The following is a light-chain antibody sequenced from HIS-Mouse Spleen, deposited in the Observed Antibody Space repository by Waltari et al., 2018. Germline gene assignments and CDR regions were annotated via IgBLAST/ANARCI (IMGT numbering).Light chain of an antibody. CDR2: GAS. CDR3: QQYGSSPPWT. CDR1: QSVSSSY. Sequence: EIVLTQSPGPLSLSPGERATLSCRASQSVSSSYLAWYQQKPGQAPRLLIYGASSRATGIPDRFSGRGSGTDFTLTISRLEPEDFAVYYCQQYGSSPPWTFGQGTKVEIK. V-gene: IGKV3-20*01. J-gene: IGKJ1*01.